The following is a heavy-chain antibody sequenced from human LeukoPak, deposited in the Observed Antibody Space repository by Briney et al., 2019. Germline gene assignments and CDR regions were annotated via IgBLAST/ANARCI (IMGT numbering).Heavy chain of an antibody. D-gene: IGHD3/OR15-3a*01. Sequence: GGSLRLSCAASGFTFSDYYMSWIRQAPGKGLEWVSYISSSGSTIYHADSVKGRFTIPRDNAKNSLYLQMNSLRAEDTAVYYCARSQTWTPPFDYWGQGTLVTVSS. CDR1: GFTFSDYY. CDR2: ISSSGSTI. CDR3: ARSQTWTPPFDY. J-gene: IGHJ4*02. V-gene: IGHV3-11*04.